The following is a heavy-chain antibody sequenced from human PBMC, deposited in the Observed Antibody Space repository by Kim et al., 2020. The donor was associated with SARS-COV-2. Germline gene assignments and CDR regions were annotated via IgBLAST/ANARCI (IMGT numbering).Heavy chain of an antibody. Sequence: AVSVKSRITINPDTSTNQFSLQLNSVTPEDTAVYYCARGFRQLVPVAFDIWGQGTMVTVSS. J-gene: IGHJ3*02. CDR3: ARGFRQLVPVAFDI. V-gene: IGHV6-1*01. D-gene: IGHD6-13*01.